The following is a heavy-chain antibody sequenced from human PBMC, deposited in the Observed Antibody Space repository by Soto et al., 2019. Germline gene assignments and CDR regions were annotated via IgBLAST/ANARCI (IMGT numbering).Heavy chain of an antibody. CDR2: IYRTGTT. Sequence: EVQLVESGGGLIQPGGSLKLSCAASGFTVGNNYMSWVRQAPGKGLEWVSLIYRTGTTKYADSAKGRFTVSRDNAKNTLYLQMNSLRAEDTAVYYCAKDGRGSGSHYNSFGYWGQGTLVTVSS. CDR1: GFTVGNNY. CDR3: AKDGRGSGSHYNSFGY. V-gene: IGHV3-53*01. D-gene: IGHD3-10*01. J-gene: IGHJ4*02.